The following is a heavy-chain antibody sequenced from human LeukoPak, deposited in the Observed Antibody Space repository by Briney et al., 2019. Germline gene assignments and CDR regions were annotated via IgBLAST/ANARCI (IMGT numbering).Heavy chain of an antibody. CDR2: INHSGST. D-gene: IGHD1-26*01. CDR3: ARGRGAVDY. Sequence: SETLSLTCAVYGGSFSGYYWSWIRQPPGKGLEWIGEINHSGSTNYNPSLKSRVTISVDTSKNQFSLKLSSVTAADTAVYYCARGRGAVDYWGQGSLVTVSS. CDR1: GGSFSGYY. J-gene: IGHJ4*02. V-gene: IGHV4-34*01.